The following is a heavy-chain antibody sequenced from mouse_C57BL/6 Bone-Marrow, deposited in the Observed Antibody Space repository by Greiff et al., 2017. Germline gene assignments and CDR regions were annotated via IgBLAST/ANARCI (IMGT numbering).Heavy chain of an antibody. Sequence: EVHLVESGGGLVKPGGSLKLSCAASGFTFSSYAMSWVRQTPEKRLEWVATISDGGSYTYYPDNVKGRFTISRDNAKNNLYLQMSHLKSEDTAMYYCARPSVTTVVEEFAYWGQGTLVTVSA. CDR2: ISDGGSYT. CDR1: GFTFSSYA. D-gene: IGHD1-1*01. J-gene: IGHJ3*01. CDR3: ARPSVTTVVEEFAY. V-gene: IGHV5-4*01.